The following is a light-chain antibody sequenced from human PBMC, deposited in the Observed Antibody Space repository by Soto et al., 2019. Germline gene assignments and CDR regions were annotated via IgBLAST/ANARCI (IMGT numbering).Light chain of an antibody. CDR1: SSNIGAGYE. Sequence: QSVLTQPPSVSGAPGQRVTISCTGSSSNIGAGYEVHWYQQLPGTAPKLLIYGNNNRPSGVPDRFSGSKSGTSASLAISGLRSEDEADYYCATWDDSLSAWVFGGGTKLTVL. J-gene: IGLJ3*02. V-gene: IGLV1-40*01. CDR3: ATWDDSLSAWV. CDR2: GNN.